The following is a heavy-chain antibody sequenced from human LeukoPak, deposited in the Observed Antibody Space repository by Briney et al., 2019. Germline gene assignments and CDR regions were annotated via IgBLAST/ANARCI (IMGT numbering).Heavy chain of an antibody. CDR1: GGSISSSYYY. CDR2: IYYSGST. CDR3: AREVLLWFGELRLGAFDI. J-gene: IGHJ3*02. V-gene: IGHV4-39*07. D-gene: IGHD3-10*01. Sequence: PSETLSLTCTVSGGSISSSYYYWGWIRQPPGKGLEWIGSIYYSGSTNYNPSLKSRVTISVDTSKNQFSLKLSSVTAADTAVYYCAREVLLWFGELRLGAFDIWGQGTMVTVSS.